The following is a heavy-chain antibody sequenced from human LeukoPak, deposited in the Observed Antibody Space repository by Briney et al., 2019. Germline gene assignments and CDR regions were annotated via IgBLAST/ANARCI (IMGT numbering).Heavy chain of an antibody. CDR1: GYSFTTYA. CDR2: INTDTGNP. Sequence: GASVKVSCKASGYSFTTYAMNWVRQAPGQGLEWMGWINTDTGNPTYAPGFAGRFVFSLDTSVNTAYLQITGLKAEDTAIYYCVRDLRLSISWYYFDYWGQGTLVTVSS. V-gene: IGHV7-4-1*02. D-gene: IGHD6-13*01. J-gene: IGHJ4*02. CDR3: VRDLRLSISWYYFDY.